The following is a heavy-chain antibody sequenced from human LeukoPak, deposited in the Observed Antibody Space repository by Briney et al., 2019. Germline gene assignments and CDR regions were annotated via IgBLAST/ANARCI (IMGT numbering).Heavy chain of an antibody. CDR1: GGSFSGYY. CDR2: MYLSGTT. V-gene: IGHV4-34*01. CDR3: AGLVGRYSSGLYYYYFDY. D-gene: IGHD3-22*01. J-gene: IGHJ4*02. Sequence: TSETLSLTCAVYGGSFSGYYWSWIRQPPGKGLEWIGEMYLSGTTHSNPSVKSRVTISIDKSKNQFFLNLSSVTAADTAVYYCAGLVGRYSSGLYYYYFDYWGQGTLVTVSS.